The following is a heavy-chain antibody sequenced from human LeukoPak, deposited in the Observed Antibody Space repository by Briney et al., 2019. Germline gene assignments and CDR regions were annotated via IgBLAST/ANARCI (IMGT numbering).Heavy chain of an antibody. CDR3: ARLGARQILEY. J-gene: IGHJ4*03. CDR1: GFTFSAYW. Sequence: GGSLRLPCAGSGFTFSAYWVTWVRQAPGKGLEWVANIKQDGGQIYYLESVKGRFTVSRDNAKNSLYLQMNSLRAEDTAVYYCARLGARQILEYWGHGTLVTPSS. V-gene: IGHV3-7*03. CDR2: IKQDGGQI. D-gene: IGHD4-17*01.